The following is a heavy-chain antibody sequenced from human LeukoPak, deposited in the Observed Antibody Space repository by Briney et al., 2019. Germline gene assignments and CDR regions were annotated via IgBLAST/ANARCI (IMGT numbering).Heavy chain of an antibody. Sequence: SETLSLTCAVYGGSFSGYYWSWIRQPPGKGLEWIGEINHSGSTNYNPSLKSRVTISVDTSKNQFSLKLGSVTAADTAVYYCARETKYSSGWYDYWGQGTLVTVSS. D-gene: IGHD6-19*01. J-gene: IGHJ4*02. V-gene: IGHV4-34*01. CDR3: ARETKYSSGWYDY. CDR2: INHSGST. CDR1: GGSFSGYY.